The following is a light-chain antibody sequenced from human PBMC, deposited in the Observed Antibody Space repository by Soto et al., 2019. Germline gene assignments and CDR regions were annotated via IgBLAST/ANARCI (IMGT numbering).Light chain of an antibody. CDR1: QSVLYSSNNKNY. J-gene: IGKJ5*01. CDR3: QQYYSTPLT. CDR2: WAS. V-gene: IGKV4-1*01. Sequence: DIVMTQSPDSLAVSLGERATINCKSSQSVLYSSNNKNYLAWYQQKPGQPPKLLIYWASTRESGVPDRFSGSGSGTDFTLTISSLQAEDVAVYYCQQYYSTPLTFGQGTRL.